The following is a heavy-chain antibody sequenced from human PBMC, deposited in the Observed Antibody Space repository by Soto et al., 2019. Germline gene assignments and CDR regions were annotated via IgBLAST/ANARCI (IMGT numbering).Heavy chain of an antibody. CDR3: ARDLPQYCSAGSCYPDS. J-gene: IGHJ4*02. V-gene: IGHV3-30-3*01. Sequence: QVQLVESGGGVVQPGRSLRLSCAASGFTFSTYAMHWVRQAPGKGXXWVAIISYHGSNKYYADSVKGRFTISRDDPNNTLXXQXXXXXPXDTAVYYCARDLPQYCSAGSCYPDSWGQGTLVTVSS. CDR1: GFTFSTYA. D-gene: IGHD2-15*01. CDR2: ISYHGSNK.